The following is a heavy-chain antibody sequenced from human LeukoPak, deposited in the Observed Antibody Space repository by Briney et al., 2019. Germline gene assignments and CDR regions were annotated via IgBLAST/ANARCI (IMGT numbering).Heavy chain of an antibody. V-gene: IGHV3-21*01. CDR3: AREAYCDTGVCYRPTDY. J-gene: IGHJ4*02. CDR2: ISSSSTYI. Sequence: KAGGSLRLSCAASGFTFSNYNMNWVRQAPGKGLEWVSSISSSSTYIHYADSVKGRFTISRDNAKNSLFLQMTSLRAEDTAVYYCAREAYCDTGVCYRPTDYWGQGTLVTVSS. CDR1: GFTFSNYN. D-gene: IGHD2-8*01.